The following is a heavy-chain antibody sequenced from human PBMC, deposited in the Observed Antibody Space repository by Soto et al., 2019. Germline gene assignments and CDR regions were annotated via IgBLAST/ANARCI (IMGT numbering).Heavy chain of an antibody. CDR1: GFTFSSYA. Sequence: GGSLRLSCAASGFTFSSYAMSWFRQAPGKGLEWVSAISGSGGSTYYADSVKGRFTISRDNSKNTLYLQMNSLRAEDTAVYYCAKERVFTMIVVVPNGYWGRGTLVTVSS. CDR2: ISGSGGST. CDR3: AKERVFTMIVVVPNGY. V-gene: IGHV3-23*01. J-gene: IGHJ4*02. D-gene: IGHD3-22*01.